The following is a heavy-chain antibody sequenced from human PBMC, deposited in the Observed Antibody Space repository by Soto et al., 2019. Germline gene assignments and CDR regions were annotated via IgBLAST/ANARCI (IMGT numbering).Heavy chain of an antibody. CDR3: ARGWEDYDILTGYYLVGFDY. Sequence: SETLSLTCTVSGGSISSYYWSWIRQPPGKGLEWIGYIYYSGSTNYNPSLKSRFTISVETSKNQFSLKLNSVTAADTALYYCARGWEDYDILTGYYLVGFDYWGQGTLVTVSS. J-gene: IGHJ4*02. V-gene: IGHV4-59*01. CDR2: IYYSGST. CDR1: GGSISSYY. D-gene: IGHD3-9*01.